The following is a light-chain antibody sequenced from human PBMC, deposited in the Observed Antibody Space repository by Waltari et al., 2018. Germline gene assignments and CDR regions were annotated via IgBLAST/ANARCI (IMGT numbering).Light chain of an antibody. CDR2: SNN. CDR1: SSNIGSNT. CDR3: AAWDDSLNGFWV. J-gene: IGLJ3*02. Sequence: QSVLTQPPSASGTPGQRVTISCSGSSSNIGSNTVNWYQQLPGTAPKLLIDSNNQRPSGVPDRFSGSKSGTSASLASSGLQSEDEADYYCAAWDDSLNGFWVFGGGTKLTVL. V-gene: IGLV1-44*01.